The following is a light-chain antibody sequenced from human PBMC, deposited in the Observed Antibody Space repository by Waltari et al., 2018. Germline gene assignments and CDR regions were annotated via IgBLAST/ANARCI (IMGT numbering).Light chain of an antibody. CDR1: NTDVGSHDY. V-gene: IGLV2-11*01. J-gene: IGLJ2*01. CDR2: DVD. Sequence: QSALIQPRSVSGSPGQSVTISCTGSNTDVGSHDYVSWSQQHPGKAPKLLIFDVDKRPSGIPDRFSGAKSGNTASLTISGLQPDDEAEYYCCSHASNFVVVFGGGTKLTVL. CDR3: CSHASNFVVV.